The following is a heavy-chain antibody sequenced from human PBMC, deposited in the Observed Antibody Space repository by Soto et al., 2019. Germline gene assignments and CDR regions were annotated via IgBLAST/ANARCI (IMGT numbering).Heavy chain of an antibody. CDR1: GFTFSSYA. J-gene: IGHJ6*02. V-gene: IGHV3-30-3*01. CDR3: ARVHPQWLPWGGMDV. Sequence: QVQLVESGGGVVQPGRSLRLSCAASGFTFSSYAMHWVRQAPGKGLEWVAVISYDGSNKYDADSVKGRFTISRDNSKNTLYLQMNSLRAEDTAVYYCARVHPQWLPWGGMDVWGQGTTVTVSS. D-gene: IGHD6-19*01. CDR2: ISYDGSNK.